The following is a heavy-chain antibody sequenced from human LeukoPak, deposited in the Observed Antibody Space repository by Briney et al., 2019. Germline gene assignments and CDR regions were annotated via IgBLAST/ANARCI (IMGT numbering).Heavy chain of an antibody. Sequence: ASVKVSCKASGGTFSSYAISWVRQAPGQGLEWMGRIIPILGIANYAQKFQGRVTITADESTSTAYMELSSLRSEDTAVYYCASYSTTGILYYYYGMDVWGQGTTVTVSS. CDR1: GGTFSSYA. V-gene: IGHV1-69*04. D-gene: IGHD5/OR15-5a*01. J-gene: IGHJ6*02. CDR3: ASYSTTGILYYYYGMDV. CDR2: IIPILGIA.